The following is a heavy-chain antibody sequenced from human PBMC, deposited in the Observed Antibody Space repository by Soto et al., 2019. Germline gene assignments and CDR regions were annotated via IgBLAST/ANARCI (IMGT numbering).Heavy chain of an antibody. CDR3: ARSKGIAAPTDY. Sequence: PSETLSLTCTVSGGSVSSGSYYWSWIRQPPGKGLEWIGYIYYSGSTNYNPSLKSRVTISVDTSKNQFSLKLSSVTAADTAVYYCARSKGIAAPTDYWGQGTLVTVS. CDR2: IYYSGST. CDR1: GGSVSSGSYY. J-gene: IGHJ4*02. D-gene: IGHD6-13*01. V-gene: IGHV4-61*01.